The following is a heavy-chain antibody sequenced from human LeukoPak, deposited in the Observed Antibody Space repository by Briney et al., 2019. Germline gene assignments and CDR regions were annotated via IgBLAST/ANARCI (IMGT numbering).Heavy chain of an antibody. J-gene: IGHJ5*02. D-gene: IGHD2-2*01. Sequence: SETLSLTCAVYGGSFSGYYWSWIRQPPGKGLEWIGEINHSGSTNYNPSLKSRVTIPVDTSKNQFSLKLSSVTAADTAVYYCARYCSSTRHYNWFDPWGQGTLVTVSS. CDR1: GGSFSGYY. CDR3: ARYCSSTRHYNWFDP. CDR2: INHSGST. V-gene: IGHV4-34*01.